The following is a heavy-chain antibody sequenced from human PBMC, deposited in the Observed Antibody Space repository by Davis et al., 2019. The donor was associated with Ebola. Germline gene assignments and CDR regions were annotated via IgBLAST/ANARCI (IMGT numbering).Heavy chain of an antibody. D-gene: IGHD6-19*01. J-gene: IGHJ6*02. CDR1: GYSFTSYW. V-gene: IGHV5-10-1*01. CDR3: ASFSVAGLYYYYYYGMDV. Sequence: GGSLRLSCKGSGYSFTSYWISWVRQMPGKGLEWMGRIDPSDSYTNYSPSFQGHVTISADKSISTAYLQWSSLKASDTAMYYCASFSVAGLYYYYYYGMDVWGQGTTVTVSS. CDR2: IDPSDSYT.